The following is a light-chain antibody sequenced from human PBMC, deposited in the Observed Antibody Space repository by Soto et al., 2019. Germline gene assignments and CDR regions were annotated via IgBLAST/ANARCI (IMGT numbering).Light chain of an antibody. J-gene: IGLJ2*01. CDR2: DVT. V-gene: IGLV2-8*01. Sequence: QSALTQPPSASGSPGQSVTISCTGSNSDIGGYDFVSWYQQHPGKAPKLIIYDVTMRPSGVPDRFSGSKSGNTASLTVSGLQAEDEADYYCSSYAGSNNLGFGGGTKLTVL. CDR1: NSDIGGYDF. CDR3: SSYAGSNNLG.